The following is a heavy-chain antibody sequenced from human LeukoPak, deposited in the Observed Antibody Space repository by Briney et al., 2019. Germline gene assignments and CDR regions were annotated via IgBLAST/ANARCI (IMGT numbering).Heavy chain of an antibody. CDR1: GFTFSTSN. CDR3: ASWSGSFVLDY. V-gene: IGHV3-21*01. CDR2: ITPGGSNM. J-gene: IGHJ4*02. Sequence: GGSLRLSCAASGFTFSTSNMNWVRQTPEKGLEWVSTITPGGSNMYYHDSVKGRFTISRDNAKNLLFLQMNSLRAEDTAVYYCASWSGSFVLDYWGQGTLVTVSS. D-gene: IGHD3-3*01.